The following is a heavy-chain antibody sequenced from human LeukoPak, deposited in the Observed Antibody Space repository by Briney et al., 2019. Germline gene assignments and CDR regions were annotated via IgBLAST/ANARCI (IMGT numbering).Heavy chain of an antibody. CDR2: IGTAGDT. Sequence: GGSLRLSCEASGFTFSSYDMHWVRQPTGKGLEWVSAIGTAGDTYYPGSVKGRFTISRENAKNSLYLQMNSLRAGDTAVYYCAKAVTGTPYYYYGMDVWGQGTTVTVSS. D-gene: IGHD6-19*01. J-gene: IGHJ6*02. CDR3: AKAVTGTPYYYYGMDV. V-gene: IGHV3-13*01. CDR1: GFTFSSYD.